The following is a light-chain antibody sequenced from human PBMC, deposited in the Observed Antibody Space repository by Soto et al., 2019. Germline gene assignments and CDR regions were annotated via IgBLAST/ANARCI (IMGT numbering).Light chain of an antibody. Sequence: CVLTQPASGTGVDGRASSISCHGTSSDVGGYNYVSWYQQHPGKAPKLMIYDVSNRPPGVSNRFSGSKSGNTASLTISGLQAEDEADYYCSSYTSSSTFYVFGTGTKVTVL. CDR2: DVS. CDR3: SSYTSSSTFYV. CDR1: SSDVGGYNY. J-gene: IGLJ1*01. V-gene: IGLV2-14*01.